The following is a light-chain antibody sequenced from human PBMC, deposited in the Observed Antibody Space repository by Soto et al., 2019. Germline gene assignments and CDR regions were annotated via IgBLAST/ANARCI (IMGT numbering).Light chain of an antibody. CDR2: ANN. V-gene: IGLV1-40*01. Sequence: QSVLTQPPSVSGAPGQRVTISCTGSSSNIGAGYDVHWYQQLPGTAPKLLIYANNNRPSGVPGRFSASKSGTSAFLAITGLQADDEADYYCQSYDSSLSGYVFGPGTKLTVL. CDR3: QSYDSSLSGYV. J-gene: IGLJ1*01. CDR1: SSNIGAGYD.